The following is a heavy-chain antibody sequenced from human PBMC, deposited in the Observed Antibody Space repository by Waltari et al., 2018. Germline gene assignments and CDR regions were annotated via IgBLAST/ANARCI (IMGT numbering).Heavy chain of an antibody. CDR1: GFTFSSYW. V-gene: IGHV3-74*01. CDR2: SDNDGRTE. Sequence: EVQVVESGGGLVQPGGSLRLSCEASGFTFSSYWMHWVRQAPGKGLVWVSWSDNDGRTEKYADAVRGRFTVSRDNARNTLYLQMNSLRAEDTAVYYCARDLLTPSVSYFGMDLWGQGTTVTVSS. D-gene: IGHD4-4*01. J-gene: IGHJ6*02. CDR3: ARDLLTPSVSYFGMDL.